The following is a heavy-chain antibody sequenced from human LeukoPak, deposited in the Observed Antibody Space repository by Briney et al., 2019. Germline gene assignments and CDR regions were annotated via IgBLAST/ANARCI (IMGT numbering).Heavy chain of an antibody. D-gene: IGHD3-22*01. Sequence: SVKVSCKASGGTFSSYAISWVRQAPGQGLEWMGGVIPIFGTANYAQKFQGRVTITADESTSTAYMELSSLRSEDTAVYYCARGEAYYYDSSGYLGGWGQGTLVTVSS. J-gene: IGHJ4*02. CDR2: VIPIFGTA. CDR3: ARGEAYYYDSSGYLGG. V-gene: IGHV1-69*13. CDR1: GGTFSSYA.